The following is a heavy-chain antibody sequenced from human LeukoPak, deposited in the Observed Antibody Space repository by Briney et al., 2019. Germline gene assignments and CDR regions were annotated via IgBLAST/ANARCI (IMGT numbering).Heavy chain of an antibody. D-gene: IGHD6-6*01. CDR3: ARGPNSNWSGLDF. CDR2: ISPTGSTT. Sequence: QTGGSLRLSCTASGVSFSGHWMHWARQLPGKGLVWVSRISPTGSTTSYADSVKGRFTVSRDNAKNTLYLQVNNLRAEDTAVYYCARGPNSNWSGLDFWGQGTLLTVSS. J-gene: IGHJ4*02. V-gene: IGHV3-74*01. CDR1: GVSFSGHW.